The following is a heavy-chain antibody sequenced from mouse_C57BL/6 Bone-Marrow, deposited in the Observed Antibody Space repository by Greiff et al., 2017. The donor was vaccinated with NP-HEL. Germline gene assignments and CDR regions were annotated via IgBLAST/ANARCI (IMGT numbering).Heavy chain of an antibody. Sequence: QPQQSGAALVIPFSSLPLSFTSSFFTFTIYFIHFFLHTPGQGLEWIGEIDPSDSYTDYNQKVKGKSTLTVDKSSSTAYMQLSSLTSETSAVYCGTRATVVADYFDYWGQGTTLTVSS. CDR2: IDPSDSYT. J-gene: IGHJ2*01. CDR3: TRATVVADYFDY. V-gene: IGHV1-69*01. CDR1: FFTFTIYF. D-gene: IGHD1-1*01.